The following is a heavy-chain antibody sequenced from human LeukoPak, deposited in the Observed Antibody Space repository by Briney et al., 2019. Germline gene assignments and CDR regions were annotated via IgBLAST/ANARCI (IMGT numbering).Heavy chain of an antibody. J-gene: IGHJ4*02. Sequence: GGSLRLSCAVSGFPFGICAMAGARRSRGKALVGVSCITYICYNTFHTDSVEGRFTISRDNSKNTLSIQMTSPRVEDTAGYYCTKATQPYRTGGTCYPLAYWGQGPLV. V-gene: IGHV3-23*01. D-gene: IGHD2-8*02. CDR2: ITYICYNT. CDR3: TKATQPYRTGGTCYPLAY. CDR1: GFPFGICA.